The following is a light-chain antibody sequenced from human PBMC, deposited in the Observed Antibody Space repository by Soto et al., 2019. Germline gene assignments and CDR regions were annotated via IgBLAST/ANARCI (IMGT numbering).Light chain of an antibody. CDR3: QQSYSTTSLFT. CDR2: SAS. V-gene: IGKV1-39*01. Sequence: DIPMTQSPSSLSASVGDRVTITCRASQNINNYLNWYQQKPGKAPKLLIYSASSLQSGVPSRFSGSGSGTDFTLAISSLKPEDFATYYCQQSYSTTSLFTFGPGTKVDIK. J-gene: IGKJ3*01. CDR1: QNINNY.